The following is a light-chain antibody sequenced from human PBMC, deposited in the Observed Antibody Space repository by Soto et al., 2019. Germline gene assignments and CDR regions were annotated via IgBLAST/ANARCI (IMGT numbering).Light chain of an antibody. CDR2: AAS. V-gene: IGKV1-39*01. CDR1: QTVSRY. J-gene: IGKJ5*01. Sequence: DIHLTQSPSSLSASVCYSFTITCRASQTVSRYLNWYQQKSGTAPKLLIYAASTLHTGVPSRFSGRGSGTDFVLTISSLQPEDSATYYCQQLDSMPITFGQGTRLEIK. CDR3: QQLDSMPIT.